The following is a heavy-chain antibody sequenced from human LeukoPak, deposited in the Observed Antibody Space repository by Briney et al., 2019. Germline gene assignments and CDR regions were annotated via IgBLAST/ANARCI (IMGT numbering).Heavy chain of an antibody. D-gene: IGHD2-2*01. Sequence: GGSLTLSCAASGFTFSSYGMHWVRQAPGQGLGRVSVISYDGSNKYYADSVKGRFTISRDNSKNTLYLQMNSLRDEDKAVYYCARVYCSGTSCYVGVYYFDYWGQGTLVTVSS. CDR2: ISYDGSNK. J-gene: IGHJ4*02. CDR1: GFTFSSYG. V-gene: IGHV3-30*03. CDR3: ARVYCSGTSCYVGVYYFDY.